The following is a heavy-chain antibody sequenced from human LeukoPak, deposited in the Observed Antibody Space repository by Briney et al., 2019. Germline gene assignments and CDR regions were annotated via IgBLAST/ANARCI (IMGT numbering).Heavy chain of an antibody. D-gene: IGHD2-15*01. CDR3: ARVSSYCSGGSCYAGDYFDY. CDR2: ISYEGSSK. Sequence: PGGSLRLSCAASGFTFSSYAMHWVRQAPGKGLEWVAPISYEGSSKYYADSVKGRFTISRDNSKNTLYLQMNSLRVEDTAVYYCARVSSYCSGGSCYAGDYFDYWGQGTLVTVSS. J-gene: IGHJ4*02. CDR1: GFTFSSYA. V-gene: IGHV3-30-3*01.